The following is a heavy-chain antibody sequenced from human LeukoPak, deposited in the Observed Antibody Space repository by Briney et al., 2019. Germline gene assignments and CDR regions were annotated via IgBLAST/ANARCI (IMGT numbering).Heavy chain of an antibody. D-gene: IGHD2-2*01. CDR3: ARGIDSPYCTSTSCPEGIDL. CDR2: IVTVGGIT. V-gene: IGHV3-64*02. J-gene: IGHJ4*02. Sequence: PGGSQRLFCPPSGLTFRIHPTHWARQAPGKGMEYISAIVTVGGITLYADCVKGRATIYRDNSEDTVSRQVGSLRPDDMAVYYCARGIDSPYCTSTSCPEGIDLWGQGTLVTVSS. CDR1: GLTFRIHP.